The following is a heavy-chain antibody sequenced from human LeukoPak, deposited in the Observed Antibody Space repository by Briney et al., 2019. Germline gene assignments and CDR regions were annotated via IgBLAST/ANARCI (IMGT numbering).Heavy chain of an antibody. CDR1: GYSISSGYY. D-gene: IGHD3-3*01. J-gene: IGHJ4*02. Sequence: SETLSLTCTVSGYSISSGYYWGWIRQPPGKGLEWIGSIYHSGSTYYNPSLKSRVTISVDTSKNQFSLKLSSVTVADTAVYYCARDNFNYDFWSGYYTPPFDYWGQGTLVTVSS. CDR2: IYHSGST. CDR3: ARDNFNYDFWSGYYTPPFDY. V-gene: IGHV4-38-2*02.